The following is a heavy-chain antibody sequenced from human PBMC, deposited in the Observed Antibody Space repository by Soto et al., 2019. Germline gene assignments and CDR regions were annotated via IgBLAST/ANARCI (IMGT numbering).Heavy chain of an antibody. J-gene: IGHJ4*02. D-gene: IGHD2-2*01. CDR2: IYYSGST. CDR1: GGSISSRSFY. Sequence: QLQLQESGPGLVKPSETLSLTCTVSGGSISSRSFYWGWIRQPPGMGLEWIGSIYYSGSTHYDPSLKSLLDISVDSSTNLFTLSEASVTAADTAVYFCASRSSYCRHTSGYEDYSDYWGQGILVTVSS. CDR3: ASRSSYCRHTSGYEDYSDY. V-gene: IGHV4-39*01.